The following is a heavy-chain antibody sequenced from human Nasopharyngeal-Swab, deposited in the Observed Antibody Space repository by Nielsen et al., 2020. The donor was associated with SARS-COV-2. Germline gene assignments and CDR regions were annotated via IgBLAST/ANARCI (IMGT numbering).Heavy chain of an antibody. V-gene: IGHV3-33*01. CDR2: IRYDGSNK. Sequence: VRQAPGKGLEWVAVIRYDGSNKYYVDSVKGRFTISRDNSKNTLYLQMNSLRAEDTAVYYCARDWMMATWGYYYGMDVWGQGTTVTVSS. CDR3: ARDWMMATWGYYYGMDV. J-gene: IGHJ6*02. D-gene: IGHD5-24*01.